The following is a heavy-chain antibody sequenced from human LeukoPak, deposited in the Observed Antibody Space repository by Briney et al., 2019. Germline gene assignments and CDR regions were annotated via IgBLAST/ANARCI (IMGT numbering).Heavy chain of an antibody. CDR1: GGSISSYY. CDR3: ARGREYYYGSGSYYNWFDP. V-gene: IGHV4-59*01. CDR2: IYYSGST. J-gene: IGHJ5*02. D-gene: IGHD3-10*01. Sequence: SETLSLTCTVSGGSISSYYRSWIRQPPGKGLEWIGYIYYSGSTNYNPSLKSRVTISVDTSKNQFSLKLSSVTAADTAVYYCARGREYYYGSGSYYNWFDPWGQGTLVTVSS.